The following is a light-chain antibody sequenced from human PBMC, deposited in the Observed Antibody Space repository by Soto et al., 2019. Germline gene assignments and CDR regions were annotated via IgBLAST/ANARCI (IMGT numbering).Light chain of an antibody. CDR2: WAS. CDR3: QQYYSTRT. J-gene: IGKJ4*01. Sequence: DIVMTQSPDSLAVSLGERATINCKSSQSVLYSSNNKNYLAWYQQKPGQPPKLLIYWASTRESGVPDRFSGSGSGTDFTLTISSLQAEDVAVYSCQQYYSTRTFGGGTKVEIK. V-gene: IGKV4-1*01. CDR1: QSVLYSSNNKNY.